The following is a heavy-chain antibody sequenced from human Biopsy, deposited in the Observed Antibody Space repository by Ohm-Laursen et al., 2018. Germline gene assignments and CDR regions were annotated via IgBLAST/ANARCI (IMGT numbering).Heavy chain of an antibody. J-gene: IGHJ4*02. CDR1: GYTFTTYY. Sequence: ASVKVSCKVSGYTFTTYYIHCVRQAPGQGLEWMGIINPGGNSTAYTQNFQGRVTMTWDTSTTTVYMELSSLRSEDTAVYYCVLASFDYWGQGTLVTVPS. V-gene: IGHV1-46*01. CDR2: INPGGNST. CDR3: VLASFDY.